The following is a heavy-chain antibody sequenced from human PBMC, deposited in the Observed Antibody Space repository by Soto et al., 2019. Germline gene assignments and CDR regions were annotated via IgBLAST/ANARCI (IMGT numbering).Heavy chain of an antibody. CDR1: GDSVSSNSAA. CDR3: AREVLLWFGGYYNSNAFDI. CDR2: TYYRSKWYN. D-gene: IGHD3-10*01. J-gene: IGHJ3*02. V-gene: IGHV6-1*01. Sequence: LSLTCAISGDSVSSNSAAWNCIRQSPSRGLEWLGRTYYRSKWYNDYAVSVKSRITINPDTSKNQFSLQLNSVTPEDTAVYYCAREVLLWFGGYYNSNAFDIWGQGTMVT.